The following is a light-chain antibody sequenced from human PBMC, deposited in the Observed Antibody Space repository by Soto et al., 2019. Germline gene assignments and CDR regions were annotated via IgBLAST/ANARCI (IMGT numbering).Light chain of an antibody. Sequence: DIQLTQSPSFLSASVGDRVTITCRASQGTSSYLAWFPQKPGRAPKLLIYGASTLQSGVPARFSGSGAGTEFTRTISNLQPEDFATYYCQQLNAYPLTFGQGTRLEIK. CDR3: QQLNAYPLT. V-gene: IGKV1-9*01. CDR2: GAS. J-gene: IGKJ5*01. CDR1: QGTSSY.